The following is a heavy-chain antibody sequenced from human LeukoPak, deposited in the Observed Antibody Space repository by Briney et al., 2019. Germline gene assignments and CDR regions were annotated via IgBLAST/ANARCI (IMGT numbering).Heavy chain of an antibody. CDR1: GFTISTFN. J-gene: IGHJ4*02. V-gene: IGHV3-21*01. D-gene: IGHD3-22*01. CDR3: ARDDYYDSSGYYYWRSFDY. CDR2: INPSSGRI. Sequence: PGGSLILSCVASGFTISTFNMNWVRQAPGKGLEWVASINPSSGRIYYSDSMKGRFTISRDNAKNSLYLQMSSLRAEDTAVYYCARDDYYDSSGYYYWRSFDYWGQGTLVTVSS.